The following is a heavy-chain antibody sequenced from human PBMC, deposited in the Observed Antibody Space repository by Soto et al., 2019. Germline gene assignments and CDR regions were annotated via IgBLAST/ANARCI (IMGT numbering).Heavy chain of an antibody. CDR1: GCTFSNSA. Sequence: GGSLILSCAASGCTFSNSAMSWVRRAPGKGLEWVSVISGSGDFTFYGDSVKGRFTISRDNSKNTLYLQMNTLRAEDTAVYYWAAAKNDIFDYWGLGTLVSVS. D-gene: IGHD3-9*01. J-gene: IGHJ4*02. CDR3: AAAKNDIFDY. CDR2: ISGSGDFT. V-gene: IGHV3-23*01.